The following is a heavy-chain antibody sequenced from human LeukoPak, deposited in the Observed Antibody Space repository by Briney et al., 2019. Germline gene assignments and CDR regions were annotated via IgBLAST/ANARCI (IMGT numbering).Heavy chain of an antibody. CDR2: IYTSGST. D-gene: IGHD3-3*01. J-gene: IGHJ4*02. V-gene: IGHV4-61*02. Sequence: SETLSLTCTVSGGSISSGSYYWSWLRQPAGTGLEWIGRIYTSGSTNYNPSLKSRVTISVDTSKNQFSLKLSSVTAADTAVYYCARTYYDFWSGEDYWGQGTLVTVSS. CDR1: GGSISSGSYY. CDR3: ARTYYDFWSGEDY.